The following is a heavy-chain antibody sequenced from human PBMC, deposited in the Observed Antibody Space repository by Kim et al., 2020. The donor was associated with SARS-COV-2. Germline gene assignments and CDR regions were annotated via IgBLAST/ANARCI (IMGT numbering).Heavy chain of an antibody. CDR1: GGSISSGGYY. CDR2: IYYSGST. CDR3: ASEWLLLFDY. V-gene: IGHV4-31*03. Sequence: SETLSLTCTVSGGSISSGGYYWSWIRQHPGKGLEWIGYIYYSGSTYYNPSLKSRVTISVDTSKNQFSLKLSSVTAADTAVYYCASEWLLLFDYWGQGTLVTVSS. J-gene: IGHJ4*02. D-gene: IGHD3-22*01.